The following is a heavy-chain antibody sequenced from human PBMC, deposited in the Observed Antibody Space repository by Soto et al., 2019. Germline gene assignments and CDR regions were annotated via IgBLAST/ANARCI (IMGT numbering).Heavy chain of an antibody. D-gene: IGHD3-22*01. J-gene: IGHJ4*02. Sequence: SETLSLTCSVSGGSISDYYWSWVRQTPGKGLEWIGYIYYGWNTNYNPSLKSRVTISVDTSKNQFSLRLISVTAADTAVYYCARDREYYESSGLYFDYWGQGTLVTVSS. CDR3: ARDREYYESSGLYFDY. V-gene: IGHV4-59*01. CDR1: GGSISDYY. CDR2: IYYGWNT.